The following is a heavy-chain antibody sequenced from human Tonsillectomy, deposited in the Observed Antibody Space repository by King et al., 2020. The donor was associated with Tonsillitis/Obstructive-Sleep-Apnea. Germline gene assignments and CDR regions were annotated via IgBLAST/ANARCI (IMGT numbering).Heavy chain of an antibody. CDR2: IYYSGST. V-gene: IGHV4-61*01. J-gene: IGHJ4*02. D-gene: IGHD3-3*01. CDR1: GGSVSSGSYY. Sequence: QLQESGPGLVKPSETLSLTCTVSGGSVSSGSYYWSWIRQPPGKGLEWIGDIYYSGSTNYNPSLKSRVTISGDTAKNQFSLKLSSVTAADTAVYYFARASLRYDFWSGYLYYFDYWGQGTLVTVSS. CDR3: ARASLRYDFWSGYLYYFDY.